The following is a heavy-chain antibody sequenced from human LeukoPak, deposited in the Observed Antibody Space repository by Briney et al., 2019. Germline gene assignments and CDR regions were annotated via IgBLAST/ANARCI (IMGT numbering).Heavy chain of an antibody. CDR1: GGSISSYY. J-gene: IGHJ5*02. V-gene: IGHV4-59*01. CDR2: IYYSGST. Sequence: PSETLSLTCTVSGGSISSYYWSWIRQPPGKGLEWIGYIYYSGSTNYNPSLKSRVTISVDTSKNQFSLKLSSVTAADTAVYYCARGPPASYYDTLTGYGAGFDPWGQGTLVTVSS. D-gene: IGHD3-9*01. CDR3: ARGPPASYYDTLTGYGAGFDP.